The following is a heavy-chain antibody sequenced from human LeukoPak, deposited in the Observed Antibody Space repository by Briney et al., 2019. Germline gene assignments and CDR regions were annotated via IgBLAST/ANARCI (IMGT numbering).Heavy chain of an antibody. CDR2: IWYDGHNK. Sequence: GRSLRLSCAASGFTFKTYGMHWVRQAPGKGLEWVAVIWYDGHNKYYADSVKGRFTISRDNSKSTLYLQTNTLRAEDTAVYYCARGLQNYYGLNVWGQGTTVTVSS. CDR3: ARGLQNYYGLNV. V-gene: IGHV3-33*01. J-gene: IGHJ6*02. CDR1: GFTFKTYG.